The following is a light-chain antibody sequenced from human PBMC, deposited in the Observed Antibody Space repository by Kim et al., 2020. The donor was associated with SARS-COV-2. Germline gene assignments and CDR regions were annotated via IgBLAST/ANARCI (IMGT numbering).Light chain of an antibody. J-gene: IGKJ2*01. V-gene: IGKV3-20*01. CDR3: QQYGSSPQP. Sequence: EIVLTQSPGTLSLSPGERATLSCRASQSVSSSYLAWYQQKPGQAPRLLIYGASSRATGIPDRFSGSGSGTDFTLTINRLEPEDFAVYYCQQYGSSPQPFGQGTKLEI. CDR1: QSVSSSY. CDR2: GAS.